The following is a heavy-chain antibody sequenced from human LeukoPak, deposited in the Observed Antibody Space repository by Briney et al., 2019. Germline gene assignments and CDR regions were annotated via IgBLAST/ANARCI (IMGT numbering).Heavy chain of an antibody. CDR2: IYPGDSDT. D-gene: IGHD3-22*01. V-gene: IGHV5-51*01. Sequence: GESLKISCKGSGYSFTSYWIGWVRQMPGKGLEWMGIIYPGDSDTRYGPSFQGQVTISADKSISTAYLQWSSLKASDTAMYYCARLTYYYDSSGYNTPYDASDIWGQGTMVTVSS. CDR3: ARLTYYYDSSGYNTPYDASDI. J-gene: IGHJ3*02. CDR1: GYSFTSYW.